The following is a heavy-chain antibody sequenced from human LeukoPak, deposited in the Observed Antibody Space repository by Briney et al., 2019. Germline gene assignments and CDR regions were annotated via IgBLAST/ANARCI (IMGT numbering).Heavy chain of an antibody. CDR1: GLTFSDYY. Sequence: GGSLSLSCAASGLTFSDYYMSWLRQAPGKGLEWVSYISLSSTYTNFEDSVKGQYNISRDNSKNSLYLQMSSLRAEDTAVYYCARERRECFDCSSTSCPYYYSGMDVWGQGTTVTVSS. V-gene: IGHV3-11*06. CDR3: ARERRECFDCSSTSCPYYYSGMDV. CDR2: ISLSSTYT. D-gene: IGHD2-2*01. J-gene: IGHJ6*02.